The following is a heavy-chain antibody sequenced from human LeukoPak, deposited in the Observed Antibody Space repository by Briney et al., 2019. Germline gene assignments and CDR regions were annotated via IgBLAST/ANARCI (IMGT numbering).Heavy chain of an antibody. CDR3: AKGLIGYYYMDV. J-gene: IGHJ6*03. V-gene: IGHV3-23*01. Sequence: PGGSLRLSCAASGFTFSSYAMSWVRQAPGKGLEWVSAISGSGGSTYYADSVKGRFTISRDNSKNTLYLQMDSLRAEDTAVYYCAKGLIGYYYMDVWGKGTTVTVSS. CDR2: ISGSGGST. D-gene: IGHD2-8*01. CDR1: GFTFSSYA.